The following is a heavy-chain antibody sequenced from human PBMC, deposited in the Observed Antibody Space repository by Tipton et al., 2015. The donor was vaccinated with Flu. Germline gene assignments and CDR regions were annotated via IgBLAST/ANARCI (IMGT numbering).Heavy chain of an antibody. D-gene: IGHD3-10*01. J-gene: IGHJ6*02. CDR3: ARDQGFGGGLSYDYYVLDV. Sequence: TLSLTCSVFGDSIGSRYYWGWIRQPPGKGLEWIASIYYSGSSYYNPSLTRRVFISVDTSKNQISLKVNSVTAADTAVYYCARDQGFGGGLSYDYYVLDVWGQGTTVTVSS. V-gene: IGHV4-38-2*02. CDR1: GDSIGSRYY. CDR2: IYYSGSS.